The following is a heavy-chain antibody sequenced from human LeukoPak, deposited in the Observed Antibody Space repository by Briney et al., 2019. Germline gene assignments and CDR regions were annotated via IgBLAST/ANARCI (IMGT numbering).Heavy chain of an antibody. CDR3: ARADTQLPDR. V-gene: IGHV4-59*01. J-gene: IGHJ5*02. CDR1: GGSIAPYF. Sequence: PSETLSLTCTVSGGSIAPYFWNWIRQPPGKGLEWIGYIYYSGSTNYNPSLKSRVTISVDTSKNQVSLRLRSVTAADTAVYYCARADTQLPDRWGQETLVIVSS. CDR2: IYYSGST. D-gene: IGHD5-18*01.